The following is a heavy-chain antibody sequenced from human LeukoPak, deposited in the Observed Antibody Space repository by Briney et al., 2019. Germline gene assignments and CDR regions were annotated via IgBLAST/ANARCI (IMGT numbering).Heavy chain of an antibody. D-gene: IGHD2-2*01. V-gene: IGHV3-7*01. CDR1: GFTFSTYW. Sequence: PGGSLRLSCEAAGFTFSTYWMGWVRQAPGKGLEWVANIKQDGSAKYYVDSVKGRFTISRDNAKNSLYLQMNSLRAEDTAMYYCARDSADNDYWGQGTLVTVSS. CDR2: IKQDGSAK. CDR3: ARDSADNDY. J-gene: IGHJ4*02.